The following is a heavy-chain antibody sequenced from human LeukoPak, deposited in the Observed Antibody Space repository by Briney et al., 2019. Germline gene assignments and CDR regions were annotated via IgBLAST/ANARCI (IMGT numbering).Heavy chain of an antibody. CDR2: VYHSGSA. D-gene: IGHD5-24*01. J-gene: IGHJ3*02. CDR3: AVGLHSGQFTFDI. CDR1: GYSISRGSY. V-gene: IGHV4-38-2*01. Sequence: SETLSLTCAVSGYSISRGSYWGWIRQPPGKGLEWIGSVYHSGSAYYNPSLKSRVTISVDTSKNQFSLKLTSVTAADTAVYYCAVGLHSGQFTFDIWGQGTMVTVSS.